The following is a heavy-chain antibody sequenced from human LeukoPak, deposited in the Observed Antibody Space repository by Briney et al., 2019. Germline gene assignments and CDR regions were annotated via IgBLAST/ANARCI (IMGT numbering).Heavy chain of an antibody. J-gene: IGHJ6*02. V-gene: IGHV4-59*01. D-gene: IGHD1-1*01. Sequence: SETLSLTCTVSGGSISSYYWSWIRQPPGKGLEWIGYIYDSGSTNYNPSLKSRVTISVDTSKNQFSLKLSSVTAADTAVYYCARVGGTNYYYYGMGVWGQGTTVTVS. CDR3: ARVGGTNYYYYGMGV. CDR1: GGSISSYY. CDR2: IYDSGST.